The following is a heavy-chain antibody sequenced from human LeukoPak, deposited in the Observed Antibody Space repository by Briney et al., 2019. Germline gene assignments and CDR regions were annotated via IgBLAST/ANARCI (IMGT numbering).Heavy chain of an antibody. J-gene: IGHJ5*02. D-gene: IGHD3-9*01. V-gene: IGHV1-18*01. CDR1: GYTFTSYG. CDR2: ISAYNGNT. CDR3: ARPSGVRYFDWSPGWWFDP. Sequence: ASVKVSCKASGYTFTSYGISWVRQAPGQGLEWMGWISAYNGNTNYAQKLQGRVTMTTDKSTSKAYMELRSLRSDDTAVYYCARPSGVRYFDWSPGWWFDPWGQGTLVTVSS.